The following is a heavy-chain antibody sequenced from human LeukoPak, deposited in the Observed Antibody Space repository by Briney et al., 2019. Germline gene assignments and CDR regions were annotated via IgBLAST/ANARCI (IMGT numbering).Heavy chain of an antibody. V-gene: IGHV4-59*12. CDR3: ARRVHSSSWSSYFDY. Sequence: SETLSLTFTVSGGSINNYYWSWIRQPPGKGLEWIGYIYYSGSTNYNPSLKSRVTISVDTSKNQFSLKLNSVTAADTAVYYCARRVHSSSWSSYFDYWGQETLVTVSS. J-gene: IGHJ4*02. D-gene: IGHD6-13*01. CDR1: GGSINNYY. CDR2: IYYSGST.